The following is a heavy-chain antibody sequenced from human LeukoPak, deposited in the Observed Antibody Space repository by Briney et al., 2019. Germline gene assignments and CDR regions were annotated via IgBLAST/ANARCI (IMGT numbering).Heavy chain of an antibody. CDR2: INPNSGGT. Sequence: ASVTVSCKASGYTFTGYYMHWVRQAPGQGLEWMGWINPNSGGTNYAQKFQGRVTMTRDTSISTAYMELSRLRSDDTAVYYCARGHYDNDAFDIWGQGTMVTVSS. CDR3: ARGHYDNDAFDI. D-gene: IGHD3-9*01. V-gene: IGHV1-2*02. CDR1: GYTFTGYY. J-gene: IGHJ3*02.